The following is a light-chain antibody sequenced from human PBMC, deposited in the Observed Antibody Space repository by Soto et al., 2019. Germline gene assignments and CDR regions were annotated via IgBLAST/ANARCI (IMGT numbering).Light chain of an antibody. J-gene: IGKJ1*01. CDR3: QQYGRSTWT. V-gene: IGKV3-20*01. Sequence: EIVLTQSPGTLSLSPGERATLSCRASQSVSSSYLAWYQQKPGQAPRLLIYGASSRATGIPDRFSGSGSATDFNLTISRLEPEDFAVYYCQQYGRSTWTFGQGTKVEIK. CDR1: QSVSSSY. CDR2: GAS.